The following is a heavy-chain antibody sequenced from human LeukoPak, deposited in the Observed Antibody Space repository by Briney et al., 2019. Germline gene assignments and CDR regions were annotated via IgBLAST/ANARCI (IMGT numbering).Heavy chain of an antibody. J-gene: IGHJ5*02. CDR3: ARYTSYYGSGSYLAWFDP. CDR1: GGSIRSDIYY. CDR2: IDTSGST. Sequence: SETLSLTCTVSGGSIRSDIYYWSWIRQPAGKGLEWIGRIDTSGSTNYNPSLKSRVTISVDTSRNQFSLKLISVTAADTAVYYCARYTSYYGSGSYLAWFDPWGQGTLVTVSS. D-gene: IGHD3-10*01. V-gene: IGHV4-61*02.